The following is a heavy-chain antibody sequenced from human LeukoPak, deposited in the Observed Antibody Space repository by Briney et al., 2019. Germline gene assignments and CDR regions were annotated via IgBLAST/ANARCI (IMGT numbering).Heavy chain of an antibody. Sequence: PGGSLRLSCAASGFTFSSYSMNWVRQAPGKGLEWVSSISSSSSYIYYADSVKGRFTISRGNAKNSLYLQMNSLRAEDTAVYYCASQVIDYYYGMDVWGQGTTVTVSS. D-gene: IGHD2/OR15-2a*01. J-gene: IGHJ6*02. CDR3: ASQVIDYYYGMDV. V-gene: IGHV3-21*01. CDR1: GFTFSSYS. CDR2: ISSSSSYI.